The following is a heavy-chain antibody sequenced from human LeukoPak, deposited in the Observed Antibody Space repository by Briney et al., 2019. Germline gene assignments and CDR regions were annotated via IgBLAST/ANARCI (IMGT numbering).Heavy chain of an antibody. CDR3: ARVSYGMDV. CDR1: GGSFSGYY. Sequence: PSETLSLTCAVYGGSFSGYYWSWIRQPPGKGLEWIGYIYYSGSTNYNPSLKSRVTISVDTSKNQFSLKLSSVTAADTAVYYCARVSYGMDVWGQGTTVTVSS. V-gene: IGHV4-59*01. J-gene: IGHJ6*02. CDR2: IYYSGST.